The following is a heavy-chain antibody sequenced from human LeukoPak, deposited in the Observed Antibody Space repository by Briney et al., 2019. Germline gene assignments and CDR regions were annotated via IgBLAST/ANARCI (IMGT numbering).Heavy chain of an antibody. CDR1: GGSISSYY. V-gene: IGHV4-59*01. J-gene: IGHJ5*02. Sequence: SETLSLTCTVSGGSISSYYWNWIRQPPGKGLEWIGYIYYSGSTNYNPSLKSRATISVDTSKNQFSLKLSSVTAADTAVYYCARSGYSYGYENWFDPWGQGTLVTVSS. CDR3: ARSGYSYGYENWFDP. D-gene: IGHD5-18*01. CDR2: IYYSGST.